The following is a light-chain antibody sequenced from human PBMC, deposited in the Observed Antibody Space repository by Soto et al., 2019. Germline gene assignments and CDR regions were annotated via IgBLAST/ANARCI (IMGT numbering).Light chain of an antibody. CDR2: RNN. J-gene: IGLJ1*01. V-gene: IGLV1-47*01. CDR1: SSNIGSNY. CDR3: AAWDDSLSGYV. Sequence: QSALTQPPSASGTPGQRVTISCSGSSSNIGSNYVYWYQQLPGTAHKLLIYRNNQRPSGVPDRFSGSKSGTSASLAISGLRSEDEADYYCAAWDDSLSGYVLGTGTKVTVL.